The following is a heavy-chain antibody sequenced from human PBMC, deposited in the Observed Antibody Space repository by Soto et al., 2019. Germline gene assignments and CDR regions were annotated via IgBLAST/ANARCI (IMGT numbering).Heavy chain of an antibody. CDR2: ISGSGGST. V-gene: IGHV3-23*01. J-gene: IGHJ4*02. CDR1: GFTFSSYA. CDR3: AKWDIVVVVAVSGDFDY. D-gene: IGHD2-15*01. Sequence: PGGSLRLSCAASGFTFSSYAMSWVRQAPGKGLEWVSAISGSGGSTYYADSVKGRFTISRDNSKNTLYLQMNSLRAEDTAVYYCAKWDIVVVVAVSGDFDYWGQGTLVTVSS.